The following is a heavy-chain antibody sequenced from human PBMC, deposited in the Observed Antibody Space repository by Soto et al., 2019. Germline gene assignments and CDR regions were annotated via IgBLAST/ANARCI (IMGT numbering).Heavy chain of an antibody. V-gene: IGHV4-31*03. CDR1: GFSISSGGYY. CDR2: IYYSGST. J-gene: IGHJ5*02. D-gene: IGHD3-22*01. Sequence: SETLSLTCTVSGFSISSGGYYWSWIRQHPGKGLEWIGYIYYSGSTYYNPSLKSRVTISVDTSKNQFSLKLSSVTAADTAVYYCARRVYVRGYTWFDPWGQGTLVTVSS. CDR3: ARRVYVRGYTWFDP.